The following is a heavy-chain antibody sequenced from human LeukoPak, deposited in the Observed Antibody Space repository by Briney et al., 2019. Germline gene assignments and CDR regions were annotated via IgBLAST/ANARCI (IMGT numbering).Heavy chain of an antibody. Sequence: GESLKISCEGSGYSFTTYWIGWVRQMPGKGLEWMGIIYPSDSDIRYSPSFQGQVTISADKSISTAYLQWSSLKASDTAMYYCTRQKGDSSGYWYRGQGTLVTVSS. D-gene: IGHD3-22*01. V-gene: IGHV5-51*01. CDR3: TRQKGDSSGYWY. CDR2: IYPSDSDI. J-gene: IGHJ4*02. CDR1: GYSFTTYW.